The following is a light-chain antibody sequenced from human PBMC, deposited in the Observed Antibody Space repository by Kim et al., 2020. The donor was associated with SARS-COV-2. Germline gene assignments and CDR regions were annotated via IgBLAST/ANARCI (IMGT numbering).Light chain of an antibody. CDR2: GAS. V-gene: IGKV3-20*01. J-gene: IGKJ1*01. CDR3: QQYSSSPAT. CDR1: QSVSSNY. Sequence: SPGERAPLSFRASQSVSSNYLAWYQQKPGQAPRLLIYGASSRATGIPDRFSGSGSGTDFTLTITRLEPEDFAVYYCQQYSSSPATFGQGTKVDIK.